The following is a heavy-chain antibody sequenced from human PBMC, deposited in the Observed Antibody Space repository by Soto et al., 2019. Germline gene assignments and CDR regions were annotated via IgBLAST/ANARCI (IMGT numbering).Heavy chain of an antibody. D-gene: IGHD7-27*01. CDR2: IGGTSGST. Sequence: EVHLLESGGGLVQPGRSLRLSCAASGFTFYNFVMGWVRQAPGKGLEWVSAIGGTSGSTYYADSVKGRFTISRDNSKNTAWLQLNSLRAEDTAVYYCAKRRGEGFFDLWGRGTLVIVSS. CDR1: GFTFYNFV. J-gene: IGHJ2*01. CDR3: AKRRGEGFFDL. V-gene: IGHV3-23*01.